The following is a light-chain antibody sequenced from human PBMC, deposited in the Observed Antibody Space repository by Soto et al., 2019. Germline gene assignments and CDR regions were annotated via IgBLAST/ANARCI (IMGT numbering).Light chain of an antibody. V-gene: IGKV3-11*01. CDR3: QQRSNWPPRLT. CDR2: DAS. CDR1: QSVSSD. J-gene: IGKJ4*01. Sequence: EIVLTQSPATLYLSPGERATHSCRASQSVSSDLAWYQQKPGQAPRLLIYDASNRATGIPARFSGSGSGTDFTLTISSLEPEDFAVYYCQQRSNWPPRLTFGGGIKVEIK.